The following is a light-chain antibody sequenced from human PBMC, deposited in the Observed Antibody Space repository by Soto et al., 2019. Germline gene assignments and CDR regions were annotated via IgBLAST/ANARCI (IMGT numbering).Light chain of an antibody. V-gene: IGKV3-15*01. CDR3: QQYNNWPPWT. CDR2: GAS. Sequence: IVMTQSPATLSVSPGERDNLSCRASQSVSSNLAWYQQKPGQVPRLLIYGASTRATGVPARFTGSGSGTEFTLAFSSLQSEDFAVYYCQQYNNWPPWTFGQGAKVDI. J-gene: IGKJ1*01. CDR1: QSVSSN.